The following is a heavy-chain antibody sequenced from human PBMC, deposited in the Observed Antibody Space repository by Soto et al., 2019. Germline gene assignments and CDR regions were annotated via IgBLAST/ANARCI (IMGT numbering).Heavy chain of an antibody. J-gene: IGHJ4*02. CDR3: ARQGNSSGWYALGY. D-gene: IGHD6-19*01. Sequence: QLQLQESGPGLVKPSETLSLTCTVSGGSISSSSYYWGWIRQPPGKGLEWIGSIYYSGSTYYNPSLKSRVTISVDTSKNQFSLKLSSVTAADTAVYYCARQGNSSGWYALGYWGQGTLVTVSS. CDR1: GGSISSSSYY. V-gene: IGHV4-39*01. CDR2: IYYSGST.